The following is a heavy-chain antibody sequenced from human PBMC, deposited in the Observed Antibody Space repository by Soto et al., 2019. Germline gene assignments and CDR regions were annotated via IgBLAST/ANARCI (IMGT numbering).Heavy chain of an antibody. CDR3: ARDIVLVTSTFDY. D-gene: IGHD2-21*02. J-gene: IGHJ4*02. V-gene: IGHV3-23*01. CDR1: GFTFSSYA. CDR2: VTDTGGTT. Sequence: PGGSLRLSCAAPGFTFSSYAMSWVRQAPGKGLDWVSAVTDTGGTTYYADSVKGRFTISRDNSKNTLYLQMNSLRAEDTAMYYCARDIVLVTSTFDYWGQGTLVTVSS.